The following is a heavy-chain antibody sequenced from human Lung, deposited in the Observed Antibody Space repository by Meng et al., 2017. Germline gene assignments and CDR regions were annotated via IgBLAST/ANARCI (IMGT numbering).Heavy chain of an antibody. CDR1: GDSISSSNYY. CDR3: ARHKGHSYGYLYFDY. Sequence: QLQLQESGPGLVRPSETLSLICTVSGDSISSSNYYLGWIRQPPGKGLEWIGSMYYSGNIYYNPSLKSRVTISVDTSKNQFSLKVSSVTAADTAVFYCARHKGHSYGYLYFDYWGQGTLVTVSS. V-gene: IGHV4-39*01. CDR2: MYYSGNI. D-gene: IGHD5-18*01. J-gene: IGHJ4*02.